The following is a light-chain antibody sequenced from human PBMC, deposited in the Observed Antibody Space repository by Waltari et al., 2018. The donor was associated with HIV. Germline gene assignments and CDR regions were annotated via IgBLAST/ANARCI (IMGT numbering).Light chain of an antibody. CDR3: QSYDSSLDVV. CDR1: SSTIGAGYD. CDR2: GNS. V-gene: IGLV1-40*01. J-gene: IGLJ2*01. Sequence: QSVLTQPPSVSGPPGQRVTIPCTGSSSTIGAGYDVHWYQQLPGTAPKLLIYGNSNRPSGVPDRFSGSKSGTSASLAITGLQAEDEADYYCQSYDSSLDVVFGGGTKLTVL.